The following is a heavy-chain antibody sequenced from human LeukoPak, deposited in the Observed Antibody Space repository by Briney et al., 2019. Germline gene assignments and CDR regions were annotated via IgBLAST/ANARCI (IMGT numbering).Heavy chain of an antibody. CDR3: ARSYIVVVPAAPRHYYGMDV. CDR1: VGSPSSSNW. V-gene: IGHV4-4*02. D-gene: IGHD2-2*01. Sequence: PSGTLSLTCAVSVGSPSSSNWWSWVRKPPGKGLEWIGVFYHSGSTNYNPSLKSRVTISVDKSKNQLSLKLSSVTAADTAVYYCARSYIVVVPAAPRHYYGMDVWGKGTTVTVSS. J-gene: IGHJ6*04. CDR2: FYHSGST.